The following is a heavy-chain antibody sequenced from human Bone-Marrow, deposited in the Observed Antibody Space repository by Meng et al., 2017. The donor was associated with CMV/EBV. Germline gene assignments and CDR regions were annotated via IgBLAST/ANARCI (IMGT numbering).Heavy chain of an antibody. D-gene: IGHD6-6*01. J-gene: IGHJ4*02. V-gene: IGHV2-5*02. CDR1: GFSLSTSGGG. Sequence: QHTMKEAAPPLVKPTQTLTLTCTFSGFSLSTSGGGVGGIRQPPVKALEWLALIYWDDYKRYSPSLKSRLTITKDTSKNQVVLTMTNMDPVDTATYYCAHITPRPGWIAYWGQGTLVTVSS. CDR2: IYWDDYK. CDR3: AHITPRPGWIAY.